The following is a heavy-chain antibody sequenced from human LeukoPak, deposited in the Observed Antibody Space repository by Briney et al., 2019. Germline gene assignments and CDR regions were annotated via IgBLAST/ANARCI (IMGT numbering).Heavy chain of an antibody. CDR1: GGSISSSSYY. J-gene: IGHJ5*02. CDR3: ARRVRQWLEGIGWFDP. D-gene: IGHD6-19*01. Sequence: SETLSLTCTVSGGSISSSSYYWGWIRQPPGKGLEWIGTIYYSGSTYYNPSLKSRVTISVDTSKNQFSLKLSSVTAADTAVYYCARRVRQWLEGIGWFDPWGQGTLVTVSS. CDR2: IYYSGST. V-gene: IGHV4-39*01.